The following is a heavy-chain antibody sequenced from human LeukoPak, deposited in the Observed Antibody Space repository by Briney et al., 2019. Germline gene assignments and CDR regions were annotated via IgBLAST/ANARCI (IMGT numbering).Heavy chain of an antibody. V-gene: IGHV3-9*01. CDR1: GFIFHDYA. CDR2: ISWNSNNI. Sequence: GGSLRLSCAASGFIFHDYALHWVRQAPGKGLEWVSGISWNSNNIAYADSVKGRFTISRDNDKNSLYLQMSSLRAEDTALYYCAQDRSHYYGSGSYFGSWGQGTLVTVSS. J-gene: IGHJ5*01. D-gene: IGHD3-10*01. CDR3: AQDRSHYYGSGSYFGS.